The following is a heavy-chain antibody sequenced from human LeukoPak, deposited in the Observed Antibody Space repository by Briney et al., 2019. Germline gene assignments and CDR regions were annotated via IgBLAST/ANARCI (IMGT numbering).Heavy chain of an antibody. J-gene: IGHJ3*01. Sequence: GGSLRLSCAASGFPFDEYAMHWLRQAPGKGLEWVSGISYTSDTIGYVDSVKGRFTISRENSKNSLYLKMNSLRAEDTALYYCAKDRGGSSQLGDAFDVWGHGTMVSVSS. D-gene: IGHD2-15*01. V-gene: IGHV3-9*01. CDR3: AKDRGGSSQLGDAFDV. CDR1: GFPFDEYA. CDR2: ISYTSDTI.